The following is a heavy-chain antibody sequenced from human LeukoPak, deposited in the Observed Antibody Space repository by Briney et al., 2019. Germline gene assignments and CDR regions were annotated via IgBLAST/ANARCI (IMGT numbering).Heavy chain of an antibody. Sequence: PGGSLRLSCAASGFTFSSYSMNWVRQAPGKGLEWVSYISSSSSTIYCADSVKGRFTISRDNAKNSLYLQMNSLRAEDTAVYYCASRLIAAAGTADYWGQGTLVTVSS. CDR3: ASRLIAAAGTADY. J-gene: IGHJ4*02. D-gene: IGHD6-13*01. V-gene: IGHV3-48*04. CDR2: ISSSSSTI. CDR1: GFTFSSYS.